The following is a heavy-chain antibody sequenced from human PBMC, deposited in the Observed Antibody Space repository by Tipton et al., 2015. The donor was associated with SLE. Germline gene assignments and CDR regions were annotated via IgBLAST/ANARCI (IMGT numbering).Heavy chain of an antibody. CDR3: ARDGYGGSHFSH. J-gene: IGHJ4*02. V-gene: IGHV4-59*01. Sequence: TLSLTCTVSGGSISSYYWSWIRQPPGKGLEWIGYIYYSGSTNYNPSLKSRVTISVDTSKNQFSLKLSSVTAADTAVYYCARDGYGGSHFSHWGQGTLVTVSS. CDR2: IYYSGST. CDR1: GGSISSYY. D-gene: IGHD1-26*01.